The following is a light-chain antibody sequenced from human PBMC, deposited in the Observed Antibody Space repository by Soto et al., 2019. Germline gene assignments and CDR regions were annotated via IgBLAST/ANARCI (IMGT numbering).Light chain of an antibody. CDR3: MQGTHWPPT. Sequence: VMMTQSPPSPPIPLAQPASTSSRSSQSLLYSYGNTYLNWFHQRPGQSPRRLIYKVSNRDSGVPDRFSGSGSGTDFTLKISRVEAEDLGVYYCMQGTHWPPTFGQGTKVDIK. V-gene: IGKV2-30*01. CDR1: QSLLYSYGNTY. J-gene: IGKJ1*01. CDR2: KVS.